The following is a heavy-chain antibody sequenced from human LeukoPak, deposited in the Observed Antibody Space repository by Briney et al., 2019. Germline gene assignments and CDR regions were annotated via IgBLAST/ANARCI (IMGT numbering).Heavy chain of an antibody. CDR3: ARAYGSGSWFDP. D-gene: IGHD3-10*01. Sequence: SETLSLTCTASGGSIRRYYWSWIRQSAGKGREGMGRIDIGGSPNYNPSLKSRVTMSIDKSKNQFSLTLTSVTAADTAVYFCARAYGSGSWFDPWGQGTLVTVFS. CDR1: GGSIRRYY. V-gene: IGHV4-4*07. CDR2: IDIGGSP. J-gene: IGHJ5*02.